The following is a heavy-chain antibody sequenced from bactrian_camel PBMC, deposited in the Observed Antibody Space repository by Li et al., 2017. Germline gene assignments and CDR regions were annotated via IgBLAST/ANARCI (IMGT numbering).Heavy chain of an antibody. CDR1: GLVFNAYS. J-gene: IGHJ4*01. CDR3: ATDLFREYNH. CDR2: ISDDVGSLT. D-gene: IGHD3*01. V-gene: IGHV3S6*01. Sequence: QVQLVESGGGLVQPGGSLSLSCATFGLVFNAYSMTWVRQAPGKGPEWVSSISDDVGSLTYYVDSVKGRFTISKDNAKNTLYLQMNSLKTEDTAVYYCATDLFREYNHWGQGTQVTVS.